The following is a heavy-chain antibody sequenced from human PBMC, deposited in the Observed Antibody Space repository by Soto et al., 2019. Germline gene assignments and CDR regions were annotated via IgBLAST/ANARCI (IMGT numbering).Heavy chain of an antibody. V-gene: IGHV4-61*01. J-gene: IGHJ5*02. D-gene: IGHD5-18*01. Sequence: SATLSPTCTVPGGTVSRGSYYWSWIRQPPGKGLEWIGYIYYSGSTNYNPSLKSRVTISVDTSKNQFSLKLISVTAADTAVYYCAGPVGLRIGGHKKSFQPWGQ. CDR2: IYYSGST. CDR3: AGPVGLRIGGHKKSFQP. CDR1: GGTVSRGSYY.